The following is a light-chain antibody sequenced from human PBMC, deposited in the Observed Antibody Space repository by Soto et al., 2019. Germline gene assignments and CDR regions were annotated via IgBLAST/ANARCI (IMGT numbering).Light chain of an antibody. CDR2: EGS. V-gene: IGLV2-23*01. CDR3: CSYAGSSTLV. J-gene: IGLJ2*01. CDR1: SSDVGSYNL. Sequence: QSVLTQPASVSGSPGQSITISCTGTSSDVGSYNLVSWYQQHPGKAPKLMTYEGSKRPSGVSNRFSGSKSDNTASLTISGLQAEDEADYYCCSYAGSSTLVFGGGTQLTVL.